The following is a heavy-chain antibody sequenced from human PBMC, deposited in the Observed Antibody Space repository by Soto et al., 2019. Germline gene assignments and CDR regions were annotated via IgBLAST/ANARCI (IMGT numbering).Heavy chain of an antibody. D-gene: IGHD6-25*01. Sequence: QVQLVESGGGVVQPGRSLRLSCAASGFTFSSYAMHWVRQAPGKGLEWVAVISYDGSNKYYADSVKGRFTISRDNSKNTLYLQMNSLRAEDTAVYYCARALRPISYYAMDVWGQGTTVTVSS. CDR1: GFTFSSYA. V-gene: IGHV3-30-3*01. J-gene: IGHJ6*02. CDR3: ARALRPISYYAMDV. CDR2: ISYDGSNK.